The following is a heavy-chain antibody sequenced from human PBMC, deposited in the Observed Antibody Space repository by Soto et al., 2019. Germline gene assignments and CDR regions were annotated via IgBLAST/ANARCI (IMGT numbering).Heavy chain of an antibody. CDR1: GGSISSAAYY. CDR2: ISHSGST. V-gene: IGHV4-31*02. J-gene: IGHJ4*02. Sequence: SETLSLTCTVSGGSISSAAYYWSWIRQHPGKGLEWIGYISHSGSTYYTPSLKSRVIISAGTSKNQFSVNLTSVTAADTAVYYCAREYTYGSNFFDCWGQGALVTVSS. CDR3: AREYTYGSNFFDC. D-gene: IGHD5-18*01.